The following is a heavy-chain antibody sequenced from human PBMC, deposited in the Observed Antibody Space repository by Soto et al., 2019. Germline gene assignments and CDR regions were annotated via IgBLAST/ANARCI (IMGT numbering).Heavy chain of an antibody. Sequence: QVQLQESGPGLVKPSETLSLTCTVSVSGGSVSTGVHYWSWIRQPPGKGLEWIGYIYYSGRTNYNPSLMSRVTISVDTSKNQSSLKLTSVTAADTAVYYCARGYYTSWYWFDRWGRGTLVTVSS. CDR2: IYYSGRT. D-gene: IGHD6-13*01. CDR1: GGSVSTGVHY. V-gene: IGHV4-61*08. CDR3: ARGYYTSWYWFDR. J-gene: IGHJ2*01.